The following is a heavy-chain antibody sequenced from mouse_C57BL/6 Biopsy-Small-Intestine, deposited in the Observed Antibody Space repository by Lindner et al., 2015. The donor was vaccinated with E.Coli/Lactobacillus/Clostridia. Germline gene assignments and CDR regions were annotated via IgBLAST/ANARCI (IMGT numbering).Heavy chain of an antibody. D-gene: IGHD2-3*01. V-gene: IGHV5-6*01. CDR3: TKDGYYWTWFAY. CDR1: GFTFSTYG. J-gene: IGHJ3*01. Sequence: VQLQESGGDLVKPGGSLKLSCAASGFTFSTYGMSWVRQTPDKRLEWVATISSGGSYTYYPDSVQGRFTISRGNAKNTLYLQMSSLKSEDTAIYYCTKDGYYWTWFAYWGQGTLVTVSA. CDR2: ISSGGSYT.